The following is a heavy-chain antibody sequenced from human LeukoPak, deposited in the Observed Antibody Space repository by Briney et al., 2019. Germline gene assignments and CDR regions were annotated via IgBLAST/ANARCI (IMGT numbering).Heavy chain of an antibody. V-gene: IGHV3-30*02. CDR3: VKEVSFGEMGGDI. D-gene: IGHD3-16*01. Sequence: GGSLRLSCAASGFIFSNYGMHWVRQTPGKGLEWVTFIKSDGSEKDYADSVKGRFTISRDNSKSTLYLQMNSLRAEDMALYHCVKEVSFGEMGGDIWGQGTLVTVSS. J-gene: IGHJ4*02. CDR2: IKSDGSEK. CDR1: GFIFSNYG.